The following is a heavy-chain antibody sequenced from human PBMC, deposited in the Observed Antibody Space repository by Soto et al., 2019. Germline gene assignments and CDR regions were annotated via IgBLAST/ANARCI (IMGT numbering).Heavy chain of an antibody. CDR2: IYYSGST. CDR3: ARAVALDIVVVVAEIDAFDI. J-gene: IGHJ3*02. V-gene: IGHV4-31*03. CDR1: GGSISSGGYY. Sequence: QVQLQESGPGLVKPSQTLSLTCTVSGGSISSGGYYWSWIRQHPGKGLEWIGYIYYSGSTYYNPSLTSRVTISVDTSKNQFSLKLSSVTAADTAVYYCARAVALDIVVVVAEIDAFDIWGQGTMVTVSS. D-gene: IGHD2-15*01.